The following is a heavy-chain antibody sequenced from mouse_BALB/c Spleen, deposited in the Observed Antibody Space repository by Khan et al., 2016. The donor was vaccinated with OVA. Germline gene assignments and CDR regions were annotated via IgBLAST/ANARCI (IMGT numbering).Heavy chain of an antibody. V-gene: IGHV1-87*01. CDR1: GYSFTSYW. CDR2: IYTGDGYT. CDR3: ARGRYSNCYFDV. D-gene: IGHD2-5*01. Sequence: QVQLKESGAELARPGASVKLSCKASGYSFTSYWMPWVKQRPGQGLEWIGAIYTGDGYTKYTQKFKGKATLTADNSSSTAYMQLSSLASEDSAIFCGARGRYSNCYFDVWGAGTTVTVSS. J-gene: IGHJ1*01.